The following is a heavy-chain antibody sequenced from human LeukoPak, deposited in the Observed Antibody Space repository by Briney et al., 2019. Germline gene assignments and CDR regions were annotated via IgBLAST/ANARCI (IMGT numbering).Heavy chain of an antibody. D-gene: IGHD3-16*02. CDR1: GASISAYY. CDR3: ARDYPWFDS. V-gene: IGHV4-59*01. J-gene: IGHJ5*01. Sequence: SETLSLTCTVSGASISAYYWSWIRQSPGKELTWIGFVHSSGTIKYNPSLNGRVTISVDTSKNQLSLRLNSVTPADTAVYFCARDYPWFDSWGQGTLVTVSS. CDR2: VHSSGTI.